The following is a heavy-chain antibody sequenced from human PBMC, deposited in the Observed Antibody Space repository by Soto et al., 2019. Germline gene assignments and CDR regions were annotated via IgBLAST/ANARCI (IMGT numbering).Heavy chain of an antibody. D-gene: IGHD3-16*01. CDR1: GFTCGCYA. V-gene: IGHV3-49*04. CDR2: IRRNAYGGTT. Sequence: GSLRLSCTTSGFTCGCYALGLVRQAPGKGLAWVGFIRRNAYGGTTDYAASVKGRFTISRDDSKSIAYLQMNSLRTEDTALYYCTRASSLAFDFWGQGTLVTVSS. J-gene: IGHJ4*02. CDR3: TRASSLAFDF.